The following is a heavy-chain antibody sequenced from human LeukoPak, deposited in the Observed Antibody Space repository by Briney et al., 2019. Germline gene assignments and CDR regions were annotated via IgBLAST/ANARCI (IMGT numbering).Heavy chain of an antibody. J-gene: IGHJ4*02. CDR3: ARMNRYYWSPQLNYFDY. V-gene: IGHV4-34*01. Sequence: PSETLSLTCAVYGGSFSGYYWSWIRQPPGKGLEWIGEINHSGSTNYNPSLKSRVTISVDTSKNQFSLKLSSVTAADTAVYYCARMNRYYWSPQLNYFDYWGQGTLVTVSS. D-gene: IGHD1-20*01. CDR1: GGSFSGYY. CDR2: INHSGST.